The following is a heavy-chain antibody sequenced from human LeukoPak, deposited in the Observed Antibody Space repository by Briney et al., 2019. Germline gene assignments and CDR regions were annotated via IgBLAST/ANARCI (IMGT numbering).Heavy chain of an antibody. CDR1: GGSISSYY. J-gene: IGHJ4*02. D-gene: IGHD3-3*01. Sequence: PSETLSLTCTVSGGSISSYYWSWIRQPPGKGLEWIGYIYYSGSTNYNPSLKSRVTISVDTSKNQSSLKLSSVTAADTAVYYCARSFPGDDFWSGYYVGGGSLALDYWGQGTLVTVSS. V-gene: IGHV4-59*01. CDR2: IYYSGST. CDR3: ARSFPGDDFWSGYYVGGGSLALDY.